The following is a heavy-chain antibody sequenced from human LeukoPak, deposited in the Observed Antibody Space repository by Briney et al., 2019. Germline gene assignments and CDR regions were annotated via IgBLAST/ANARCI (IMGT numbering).Heavy chain of an antibody. CDR3: ANPYDSSGYYPY. D-gene: IGHD3-22*01. V-gene: IGHV3-30*02. CDR1: GFTFSSYG. Sequence: GGSLRLSCAASGFTFSSYGMHWVRQAPGKGLGWVAFIRYDGSNKYYADSVKGRFTISRDNSKNTLYLQMNSLRAEDTAVYYCANPYDSSGYYPYWGQGTLVTVSS. J-gene: IGHJ4*02. CDR2: IRYDGSNK.